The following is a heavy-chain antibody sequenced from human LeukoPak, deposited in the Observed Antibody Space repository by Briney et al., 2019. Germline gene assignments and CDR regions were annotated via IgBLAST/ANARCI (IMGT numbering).Heavy chain of an antibody. CDR1: EFSVGSNY. D-gene: IGHD6-6*01. CDR3: ARDVRAYSTSSSAFDI. Sequence: PGGSLRLSCAASEFSVGSNYMTWVRQAPGKGLEWVSLIYSGGSTYYADSVKGRFTISRDNAKNSLYLQMNSLREEDTAVYYCARDVRAYSTSSSAFDIWGQGTMVTVSS. V-gene: IGHV3-66*01. CDR2: IYSGGST. J-gene: IGHJ3*02.